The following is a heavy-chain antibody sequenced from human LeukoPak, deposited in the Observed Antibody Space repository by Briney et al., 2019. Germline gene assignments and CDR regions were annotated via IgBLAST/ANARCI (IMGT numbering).Heavy chain of an antibody. V-gene: IGHV3-7*01. D-gene: IGHD2-2*01. CDR2: IKQDGSEK. CDR3: ARDSSGYCSSTSCPQGIDY. CDR1: GFTFSIYW. J-gene: IGHJ4*02. Sequence: GGSLRLSCAASGFTFSIYWMSWVRQAPGKGLEWVANIKQDGSEKYYVDSVKGRFTVSRDNAKNSLSLQMNSLRAEDTAVYYCARDSSGYCSSTSCPQGIDYWGQGILVTVSS.